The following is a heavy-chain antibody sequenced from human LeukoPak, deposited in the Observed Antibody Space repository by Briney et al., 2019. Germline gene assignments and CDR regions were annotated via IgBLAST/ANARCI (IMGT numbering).Heavy chain of an antibody. J-gene: IGHJ4*02. D-gene: IGHD5-18*01. Sequence: GGSLRLSRAASGFTFSSYGMHWVRQAPGKGLEWVAVISYDGSNKYYADSVKGRFTISRDNSKNTLYLQMNSLRAEDTAVYYCAKEPGSGYSYGFRNFDYWGQGTLVTVSS. CDR1: GFTFSSYG. V-gene: IGHV3-30*18. CDR3: AKEPGSGYSYGFRNFDY. CDR2: ISYDGSNK.